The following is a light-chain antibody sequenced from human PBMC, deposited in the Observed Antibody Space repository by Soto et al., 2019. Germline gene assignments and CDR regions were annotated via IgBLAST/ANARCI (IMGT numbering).Light chain of an antibody. Sequence: DIQLTQSPSFLSASVGDRVTITCRASQGISSYLAWYQQKPGKAPKLLIYAASTLQSGVPSRFSGSGSGTDFTLTISSLQPEDFATFYCQQTHTYPVTFGGGTKVAIK. V-gene: IGKV1-9*01. J-gene: IGKJ4*01. CDR1: QGISSY. CDR3: QQTHTYPVT. CDR2: AAS.